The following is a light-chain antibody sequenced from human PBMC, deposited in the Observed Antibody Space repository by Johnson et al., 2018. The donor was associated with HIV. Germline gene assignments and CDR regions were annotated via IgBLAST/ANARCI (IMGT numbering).Light chain of an antibody. Sequence: QSVLTQPPSVSAAPGQKVTISCSGSSSNIGNNYVFWYQQLPGTAPKLLIYENNNRPSGIPGRFSGSKSGTSATLGITGLQTGDEADYYCGTWDSSLSANVFGTGTKVTVL. CDR1: SSNIGNNY. CDR2: ENN. CDR3: GTWDSSLSANV. J-gene: IGLJ1*01. V-gene: IGLV1-51*02.